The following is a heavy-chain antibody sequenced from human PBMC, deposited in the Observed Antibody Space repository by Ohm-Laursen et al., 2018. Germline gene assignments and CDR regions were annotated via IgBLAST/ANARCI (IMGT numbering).Heavy chain of an antibody. CDR3: AVSEVRYSFTYLADF. J-gene: IGHJ4*02. CDR2: IYHSGST. Sequence: GTLSLTWIVSGGSMRSYYWSWIRQPPGKGLEWIGYIYHSGSTTYNPSLKSPVTISIDTSKRQFSLKLTSVTAADTAVYYCAVSEVRYSFTYLADFWGQGTLVTVPS. V-gene: IGHV4-59*12. CDR1: GGSMRSYY. D-gene: IGHD3-9*01.